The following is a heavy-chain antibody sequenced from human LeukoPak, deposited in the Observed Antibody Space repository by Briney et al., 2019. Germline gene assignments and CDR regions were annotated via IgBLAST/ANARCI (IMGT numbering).Heavy chain of an antibody. CDR3: ACNGGLVSIRLGWFDP. CDR1: GFTFSTSD. Sequence: AGGSLRLSRAASGFTFSTSDMNWVRQAPGQGVEWVSSMTSGSDYIYYGDSVRGRFTISRDNAKNLLYLQMNSLRPEGTAVYYCACNGGLVSIRLGWFDPWGQGTLVTVSS. D-gene: IGHD2-15*01. J-gene: IGHJ5*02. CDR2: MTSGSDYI. V-gene: IGHV3-21*01.